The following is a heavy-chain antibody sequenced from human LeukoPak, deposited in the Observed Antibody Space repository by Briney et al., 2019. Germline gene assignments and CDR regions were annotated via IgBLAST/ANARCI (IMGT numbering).Heavy chain of an antibody. V-gene: IGHV4-34*01. Sequence: SETLSLTCAVYGGSFSGYYWSWIRQPPEKGLEWIGEINHSGSTNYNPSLKSRVTISVDTSKNQFSLKLSSVTAADTAVYYCARSLARRLLNWGQGTLVTVSS. J-gene: IGHJ4*02. CDR3: ARSLARRLLN. D-gene: IGHD3-10*01. CDR2: INHSGST. CDR1: GGSFSGYY.